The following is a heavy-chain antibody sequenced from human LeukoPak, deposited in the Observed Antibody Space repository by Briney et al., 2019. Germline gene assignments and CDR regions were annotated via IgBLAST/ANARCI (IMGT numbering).Heavy chain of an antibody. CDR1: GLTFSNYY. Sequence: GGSLRLSCAASGLTFSNYYMGWVRQAPGKGLEWVANINQDGIDKYYLDYVKGRFTISRDNAKNSLYLQMNSLRAEDTALYYCARDPTRSQGSDAFDVWGQGTMVTVSS. CDR2: INQDGIDK. CDR3: ARDPTRSQGSDAFDV. D-gene: IGHD1-1*01. J-gene: IGHJ3*01. V-gene: IGHV3-7*03.